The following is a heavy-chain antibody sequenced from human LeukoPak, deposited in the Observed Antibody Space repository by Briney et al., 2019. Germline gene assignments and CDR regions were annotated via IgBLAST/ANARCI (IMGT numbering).Heavy chain of an antibody. Sequence: SETLSLTCTVSGGSISSYYWSWIRQPAGKGLEWIGRIYSSGSTNYNPSLKSRVTMSIDTSKNQFSLKLSSVTAADTAVYYCARQAVAGPLDYYMDVWGKGTTVTVSS. CDR1: GGSISSYY. J-gene: IGHJ6*03. V-gene: IGHV4-4*07. CDR3: ARQAVAGPLDYYMDV. D-gene: IGHD6-19*01. CDR2: IYSSGST.